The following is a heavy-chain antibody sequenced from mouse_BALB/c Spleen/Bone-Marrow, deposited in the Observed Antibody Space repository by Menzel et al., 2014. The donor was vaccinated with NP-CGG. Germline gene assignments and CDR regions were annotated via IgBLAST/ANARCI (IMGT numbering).Heavy chain of an antibody. J-gene: IGHJ2*01. CDR1: GYTFTSSW. V-gene: IGHV1S130*01. CDR3: ARHHRYAYYFDY. D-gene: IGHD2-14*01. CDR2: IHPNSANT. Sequence: VQGVESGSVLVRPGASVKLSCKTSGYTFTSSWMHWAKQRPGQGLEWIGEIHPNSANTNYNEKFKGKATLTVDTSSSTAYVDISSLTSEDSAVYYCARHHRYAYYFDYWGQSTTHTDSS.